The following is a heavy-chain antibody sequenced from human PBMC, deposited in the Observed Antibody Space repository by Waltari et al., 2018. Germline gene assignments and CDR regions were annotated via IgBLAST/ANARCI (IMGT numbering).Heavy chain of an antibody. Sequence: QVQLQESGPGLVRPSETLSLTCVVSGYLINSGYYWGWVRQTPGKGLQWIGSICHGGITYYNPSLKSRLTLSVDTSRNPFCLKLTSVTAADAAIYYCVRSGLGYCTSSTCYKNDDWGQGTLVPVSS. V-gene: IGHV4-38-2*01. J-gene: IGHJ4*02. CDR3: VRSGLGYCTSSTCYKNDD. D-gene: IGHD2-2*02. CDR1: GYLINSGYY. CDR2: ICHGGIT.